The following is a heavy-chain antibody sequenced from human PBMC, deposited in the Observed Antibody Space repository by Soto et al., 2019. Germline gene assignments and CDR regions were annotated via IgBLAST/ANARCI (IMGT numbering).Heavy chain of an antibody. CDR3: ARDGGGS. D-gene: IGHD2-15*01. CDR1: GFTFSSYA. J-gene: IGHJ5*02. Sequence: EVQLLESGGGLVQPGGSLRLSCAASGFTFSSYAMSWVRQAPGKGLEWVSAISGSGGSTYYADSVKGRFTTSRDNARNTQYLQMNSLRAEDTAVYYCARDGGGSWGQGTLVTVSS. V-gene: IGHV3-23*01. CDR2: ISGSGGST.